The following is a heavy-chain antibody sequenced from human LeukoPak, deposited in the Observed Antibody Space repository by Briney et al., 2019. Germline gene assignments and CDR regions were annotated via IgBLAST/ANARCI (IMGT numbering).Heavy chain of an antibody. CDR1: GFTFSSYA. D-gene: IGHD6-19*01. V-gene: IGHV3-33*08. J-gene: IGHJ4*02. CDR2: IWYDGSNK. Sequence: PGGSLRLSCAASGFTFSSYAMHWVRQAPGKGLEWVAVIWYDGSNKYYADSVKGRFTISRDNSKNTLYLQMNSLRAEDTAVYYCARASTIAVAGIRGDWGQGTLVTVSS. CDR3: ARASTIAVAGIRGD.